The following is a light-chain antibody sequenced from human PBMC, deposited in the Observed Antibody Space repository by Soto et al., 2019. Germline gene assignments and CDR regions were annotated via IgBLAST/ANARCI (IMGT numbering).Light chain of an antibody. CDR1: QSISSS. V-gene: IGKV3-11*01. CDR2: DAS. J-gene: IGKJ4*01. CDR3: QQRSSWPLT. Sequence: IVLTQSPATLSLSPGERATLSCRASQSISSSLVWFQQKPGQAPSLLIYDASNRATGVPARFSGGGSGTDFTLTISSLEPEDFAVYYCQQRSSWPLTFGGGTKVEIK.